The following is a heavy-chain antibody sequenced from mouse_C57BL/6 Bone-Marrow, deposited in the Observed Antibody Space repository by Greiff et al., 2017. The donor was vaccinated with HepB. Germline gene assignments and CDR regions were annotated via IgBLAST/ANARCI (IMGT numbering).Heavy chain of an antibody. D-gene: IGHD2-3*01. V-gene: IGHV1-72*01. Sequence: QVQLKQPGAELVKPGASVKLSCKASGYTFTSYWMHWVKQRPGRGLEWIGRIDPNSGGTKYNEKFKSKATLTVDKPSSTAYMQLSSLTSEDSAVYYCAREKMNGYYAPFAMDYWGQGTSVTVSS. CDR3: AREKMNGYYAPFAMDY. CDR2: IDPNSGGT. J-gene: IGHJ4*01. CDR1: GYTFTSYW.